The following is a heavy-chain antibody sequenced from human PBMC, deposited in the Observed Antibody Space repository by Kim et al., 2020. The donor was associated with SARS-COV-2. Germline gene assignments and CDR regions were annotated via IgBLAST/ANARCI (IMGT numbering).Heavy chain of an antibody. V-gene: IGHV3-30*02. Sequence: VDSGTGPFTISRDNSKNTVYLQMNTLGAEDTAVYYCAKRDFWSGYPFDYWGQGTLVTVSS. D-gene: IGHD3-3*01. J-gene: IGHJ4*02. CDR3: AKRDFWSGYPFDY.